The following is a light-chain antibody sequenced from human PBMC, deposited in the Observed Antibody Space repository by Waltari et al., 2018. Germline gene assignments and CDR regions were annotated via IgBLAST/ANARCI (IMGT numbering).Light chain of an antibody. V-gene: IGKV3-20*01. CDR1: QSVSRA. CDR2: GAS. Sequence: EIVLTQSPGTLSLSLGERATLSCRASQSVSRALTWYQQKPGHAPRLLIYGASTRAPGIPDRLSGSGSGTDFSLTISRLEPDDFAVYYCQHYLRLPVTFGQGTTVEV. J-gene: IGKJ1*01. CDR3: QHYLRLPVT.